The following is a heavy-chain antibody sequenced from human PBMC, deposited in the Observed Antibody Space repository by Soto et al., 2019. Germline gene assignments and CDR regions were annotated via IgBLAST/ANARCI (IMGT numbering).Heavy chain of an antibody. CDR2: ITGSGANT. V-gene: IGHV3-23*01. CDR1: GITFSHYS. J-gene: IGHJ3*01. Sequence: PGGSLRLSCAASGITFSHYSMSWVRQAPRKGLEWVSTITGSGANTYYADSVKGRFTISRDISKNTVILLMDSLRAEDTAIYYCAKLSGLDALDLWGPGTKVTVSS. D-gene: IGHD1-1*01. CDR3: AKLSGLDALDL.